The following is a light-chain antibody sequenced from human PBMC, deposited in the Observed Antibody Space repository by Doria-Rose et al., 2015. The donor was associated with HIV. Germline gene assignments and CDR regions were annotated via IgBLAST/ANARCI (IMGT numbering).Light chain of an antibody. J-gene: IGKJ3*01. CDR1: QSLLYTSKNY. CDR2: WAS. CDR3: QQYYDTPS. V-gene: IGKV4-1*01. Sequence: DMQLTQSPESLGMSLGERATLNCKSNQSLLYTSKNYLAWYQQKPGQPPKLLIYWASTRQSGVPARSSGSGSGTDFTLTISSLEAEDVAVYYCQQYYDTPSFGPGTTVDIE.